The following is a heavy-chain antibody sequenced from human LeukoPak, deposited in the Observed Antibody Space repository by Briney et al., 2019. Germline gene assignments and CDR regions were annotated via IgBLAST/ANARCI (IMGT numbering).Heavy chain of an antibody. J-gene: IGHJ4*02. CDR2: IKHDGSGP. Sequence: GGSLRLSCAVSGFRFSNYWMTWVRQAPGKGLEWVANIKHDGSGPSYLDSVKGRFTISRDNARNFLSLQMSSLRAEDTAVYYCARAREITVSGTDYFDYWGQGTLITVSS. CDR3: ARAREITVSGTDYFDY. V-gene: IGHV3-7*01. CDR1: GFRFSNYW. D-gene: IGHD6-19*01.